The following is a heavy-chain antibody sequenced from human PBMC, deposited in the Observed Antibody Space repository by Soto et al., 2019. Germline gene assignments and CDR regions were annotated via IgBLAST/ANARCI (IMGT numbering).Heavy chain of an antibody. Sequence: SETLSLTCTVSGGSISSYYWNWIRQPPGKGLEWIGDIYYGGGTNYNPSLKSRVTLSVDTSKNQFSLKLSSVTAADTAVYYCASQYYYDGSGSQPFDYCGQGSQVPVSS. J-gene: IGHJ4*02. CDR2: IYYGGGT. CDR3: ASQYYYDGSGSQPFDY. CDR1: GGSISSYY. D-gene: IGHD3-22*01. V-gene: IGHV4-59*01.